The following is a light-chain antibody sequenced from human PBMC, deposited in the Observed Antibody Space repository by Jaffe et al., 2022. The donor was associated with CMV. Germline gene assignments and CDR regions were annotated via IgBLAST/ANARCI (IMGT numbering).Light chain of an antibody. Sequence: QSVLTQPPSVSGAPGQRVTISCTGSSSNIGAGYDVHWYQHLPGTAPKVLMYANIYANTNRPSGVPDRFSGSKSGTSVSLAITGLQAEDEADYYCQSYDISLGSYVFGTGTKVTVL. V-gene: IGLV1-40*01. CDR1: SSNIGAGYD. J-gene: IGLJ1*01. CDR3: QSYDISLGSYV. CDR2: ANT.